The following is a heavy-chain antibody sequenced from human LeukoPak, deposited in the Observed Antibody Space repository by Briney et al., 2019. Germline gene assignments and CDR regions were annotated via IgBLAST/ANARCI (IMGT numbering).Heavy chain of an antibody. CDR1: GGSISSRSYY. D-gene: IGHD6-19*01. V-gene: IGHV4-39*01. J-gene: IGHJ4*02. CDR3: ARQVTAVAGTFDY. Sequence: PSETLSLTCNVSGGSISSRSYYWGWIRQPPGKGVEWIGSIYYSGSTYYKPSLKSRVTMPVDTSKTQFSLKLSSVTAADTAVYYCARQVTAVAGTFDYWGQGTLVTVSS. CDR2: IYYSGST.